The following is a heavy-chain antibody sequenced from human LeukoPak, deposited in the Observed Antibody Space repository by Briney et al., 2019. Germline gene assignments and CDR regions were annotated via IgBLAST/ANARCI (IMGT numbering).Heavy chain of an antibody. V-gene: IGHV3-30-3*01. CDR3: ARDLGSRDFDY. J-gene: IGHJ4*02. CDR2: ISYDGSNK. D-gene: IGHD6-13*01. Sequence: GRSLRLSCATSGFTFSSYAMHWVRQAPGKGLEWVAVISYDGSNKYYADSVKGRFTISRDNSKNTLYLQMNSLRAEDTAVYYCARDLGSRDFDYWGQGTLVTVSS. CDR1: GFTFSSYA.